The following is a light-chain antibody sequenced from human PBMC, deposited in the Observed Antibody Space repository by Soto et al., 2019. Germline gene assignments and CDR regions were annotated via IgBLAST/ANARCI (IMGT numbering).Light chain of an antibody. CDR3: SSYSGISHLV. V-gene: IGLV2-14*01. CDR2: KVT. Sequence: QSALTQPASVSGSPGQSITISCTGTSSDIGAYDYVSWYQQHPGKATKLMIYKVTSRPSGVSIRFSGSKSGRAASLTISGLQAEDEADYYCSSYSGISHLVFGGGTKLTVL. CDR1: SSDIGAYDY. J-gene: IGLJ3*02.